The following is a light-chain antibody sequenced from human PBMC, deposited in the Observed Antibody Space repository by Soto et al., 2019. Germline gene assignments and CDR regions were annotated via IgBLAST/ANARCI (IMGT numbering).Light chain of an antibody. CDR2: DVS. CDR3: SSYTSSSTLGYV. J-gene: IGLJ1*01. CDR1: SSDVGGYNY. V-gene: IGLV2-14*01. Sequence: QSALTQPASVSGSPGQSITISCTGTSSDVGGYNYVSWYQQHPGKAPKLMIHDVSNRPSGVSNRFSGSKSGNTASLTISGLQAEEEADYYCSSYTSSSTLGYVFGTGTKVTVL.